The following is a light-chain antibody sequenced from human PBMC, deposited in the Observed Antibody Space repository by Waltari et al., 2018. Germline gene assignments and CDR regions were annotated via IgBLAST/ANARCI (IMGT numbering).Light chain of an antibody. V-gene: IGKV3-20*01. CDR1: RSVSRS. Sequence: IVLTQSTGTLSLSPGDRATLPCRASRSVSRSLAWYQQKPGQAPKLLIYGASTMATGIPDRFTGSGSGTDFSLTISSLEPEDFAIYFCQHYVRLPATFGQGTKVEIK. CDR2: GAS. CDR3: QHYVRLPAT. J-gene: IGKJ1*01.